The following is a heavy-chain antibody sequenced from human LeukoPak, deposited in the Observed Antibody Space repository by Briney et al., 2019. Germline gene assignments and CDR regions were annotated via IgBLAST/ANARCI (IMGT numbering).Heavy chain of an antibody. D-gene: IGHD2-2*01. V-gene: IGHV3-11*04. CDR1: GFTFSNHY. Sequence: GGSLRLSCAASGFTFSNHYMSWIRQAPGKGLVWVSYISSRSSNKYYADSVKGRFTISRDNAKNTLYLQMNSLRAEDTAVYYCASLFLCYGCSSSSHSFNIWGQGTMVTVSS. CDR3: ASLFLCYGCSSSSHSFNI. J-gene: IGHJ3*02. CDR2: ISSRSSNK.